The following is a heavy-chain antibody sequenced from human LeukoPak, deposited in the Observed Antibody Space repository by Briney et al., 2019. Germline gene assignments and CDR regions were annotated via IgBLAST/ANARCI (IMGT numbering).Heavy chain of an antibody. Sequence: PSETLSLTCAVYGGSFSGYYWSWIRQPPGKGLEWIGEINHSGSTNYNPSLKSRVTISVDTSKNQFSLKLSSVTAADTAVYYCHVYGDYRRKSSVRYYYYYMDVWGKGTTVTVSS. CDR3: HVYGDYRRKSSVRYYYYYMDV. D-gene: IGHD4-17*01. CDR1: GGSFSGYY. V-gene: IGHV4-34*01. J-gene: IGHJ6*03. CDR2: INHSGST.